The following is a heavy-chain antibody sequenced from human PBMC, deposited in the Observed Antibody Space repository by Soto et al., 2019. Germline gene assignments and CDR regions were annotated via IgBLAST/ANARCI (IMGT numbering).Heavy chain of an antibody. Sequence: SETLSLTCAVSGASISGSYYYWAWLRQSPGKGPEWIGSVFYTGFTSYNPSLEGRVSVSVDTSKSQFSLKLSAVTAADTAVYYCATSQKGYNWNYFDHWGQGALVTVSS. CDR3: ATSQKGYNWNYFDH. J-gene: IGHJ4*02. D-gene: IGHD1-20*01. CDR1: GASISGSYYY. V-gene: IGHV4-39*01. CDR2: VFYTGFT.